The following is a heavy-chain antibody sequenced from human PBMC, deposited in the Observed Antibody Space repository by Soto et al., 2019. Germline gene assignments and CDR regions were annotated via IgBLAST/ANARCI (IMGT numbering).Heavy chain of an antibody. Sequence: QLQLQESGPGLVKPSETLSLTCTVSGGSISSSSYYWGWIRQPPGKGLEWIGSIYYSGSTYYNPSLKSRVTISVDTSKNQFSLKLSSVTAADTAVYYCARHRRGIAASPWGQGTLVTVSS. J-gene: IGHJ5*02. CDR1: GGSISSSSYY. CDR3: ARHRRGIAASP. CDR2: IYYSGST. V-gene: IGHV4-39*01. D-gene: IGHD6-13*01.